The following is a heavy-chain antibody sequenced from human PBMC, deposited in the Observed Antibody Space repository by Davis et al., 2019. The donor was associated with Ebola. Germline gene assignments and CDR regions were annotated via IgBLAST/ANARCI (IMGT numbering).Heavy chain of an antibody. D-gene: IGHD5-12*01. Sequence: GESLKISCAASGFTFSNYWMSWVRQAPGKGLEWVANIKQDGSEKYDVASVRGRFTISRDNSKNTLYLQMNSLRAEDTAVYYVATADGRGPYYYYGMDVWGQGTTVTVSS. V-gene: IGHV3-7*03. J-gene: IGHJ6*02. CDR2: IKQDGSEK. CDR1: GFTFSNYW. CDR3: ATADGRGPYYYYGMDV.